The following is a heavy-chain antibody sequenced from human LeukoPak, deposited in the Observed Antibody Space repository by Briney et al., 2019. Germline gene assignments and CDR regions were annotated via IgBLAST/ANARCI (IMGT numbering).Heavy chain of an antibody. CDR3: ARAISSSGWYGY. V-gene: IGHV1-18*01. D-gene: IGHD6-19*01. CDR1: GYTFTSYA. J-gene: IGHJ4*02. CDR2: IHPYNGNT. Sequence: ASXXVSCKASGYTFTSYATSWVRQAPGQGLEWMGWIHPYNGNTNYAQKLQGRVTMTTDTSTRIAYMELRSLRSDDTAVYYCARAISSSGWYGYWGQGTLVTVSS.